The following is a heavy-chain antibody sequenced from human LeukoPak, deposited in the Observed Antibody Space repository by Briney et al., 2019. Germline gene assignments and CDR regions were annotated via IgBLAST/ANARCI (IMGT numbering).Heavy chain of an antibody. CDR1: GYTLTELS. D-gene: IGHD3-10*01. CDR3: ATRGKYYYGSGSYYNGFDH. Sequence: ASVKVSCKVSGYTLTELSMHWVRQAPGKGLEWMGGFDPEDGETIYAQKFQGRVTMTEDTSTDTAYMELSSLRSEDTAVYYCATRGKYYYGSGSYYNGFDHWGQGTLVTVSS. CDR2: FDPEDGET. V-gene: IGHV1-24*01. J-gene: IGHJ4*02.